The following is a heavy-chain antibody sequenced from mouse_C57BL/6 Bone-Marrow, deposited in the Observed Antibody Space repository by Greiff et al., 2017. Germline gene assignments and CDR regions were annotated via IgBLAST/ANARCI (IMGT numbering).Heavy chain of an antibody. V-gene: IGHV1-78*01. CDR3: ARPVVATWDWYFEV. D-gene: IGHD1-1*01. CDR1: GYTFTDHT. CDR2: IYPRDGST. Sequence: QVQLQQSDAELVKPGASVKISCKVSGYTFTDHTIHWMKQRPEQGLEWIGDIYPRDGSTKYNEKFKGKATLTADKSSSTAYMQHNSQTSEDSGVYFRARPVVATWDWYFEVWGTGTTVTVSS. J-gene: IGHJ1*03.